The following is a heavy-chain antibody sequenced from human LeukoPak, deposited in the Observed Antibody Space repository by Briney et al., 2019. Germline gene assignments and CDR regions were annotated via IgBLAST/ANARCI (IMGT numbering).Heavy chain of an antibody. CDR2: IYHSGST. J-gene: IGHJ4*02. V-gene: IGHV4-38-2*02. Sequence: PSETLSLTCTISGYSFSSGYYWGWIRQPPGKGLEWIGSIYHSGSTYYNPSLKSRVTISVDTSKNQFSLKLSSVTAADTAVYYCARGGSTFDYWGQGTLVTVSS. CDR3: ARGGSTFDY. CDR1: GYSFSSGYY. D-gene: IGHD3-10*01.